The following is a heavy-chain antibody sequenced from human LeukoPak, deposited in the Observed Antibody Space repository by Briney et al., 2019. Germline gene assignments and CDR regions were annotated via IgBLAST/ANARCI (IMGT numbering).Heavy chain of an antibody. Sequence: TGGSLRLSCAGSGFTFSTDGMNWVRQAPGKGLEWVSSISPDSIFIYQAGSVKGRFTISRDNAKNSLYLQMESLRVEDTAVYYCARDMYYGSGTPMQYGMDVWGPGTTVTVSS. V-gene: IGHV3-21*01. CDR3: ARDMYYGSGTPMQYGMDV. CDR1: GFTFSTDG. J-gene: IGHJ6*02. D-gene: IGHD3-10*01. CDR2: ISPDSIFI.